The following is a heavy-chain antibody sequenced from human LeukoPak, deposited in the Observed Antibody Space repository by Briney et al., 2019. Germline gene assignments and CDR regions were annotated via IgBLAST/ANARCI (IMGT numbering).Heavy chain of an antibody. CDR1: GGSISSHY. CDR2: IYYSGST. V-gene: IGHV4-59*11. Sequence: SETLSLTCTVSGGSISSHYWSWIRQPPGKGLEWIGYIYYSGSTNYNPSLKSRVTISVDTSKNQFSLKLSSVTAADTAVYYCARVSYGSGNTFWGQGTLVTVSS. D-gene: IGHD3-10*01. CDR3: ARVSYGSGNTF. J-gene: IGHJ4*02.